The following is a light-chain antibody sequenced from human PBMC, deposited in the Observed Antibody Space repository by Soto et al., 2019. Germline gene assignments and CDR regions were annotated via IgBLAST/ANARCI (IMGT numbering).Light chain of an antibody. CDR1: SSDVGGYNY. J-gene: IGLJ1*01. V-gene: IGLV2-14*01. Sequence: QSVLTQPASVSGSPGQSITISCTGTSSDVGGYNYVSWYQQHPGKAPKLMIYDVSNRPSGVSNRFSGSKSGNTASLTIFGLQAEEEAEYFFRSYSSSSTLLVFGTGTKVTVL. CDR2: DVS. CDR3: RSYSSSSTLLV.